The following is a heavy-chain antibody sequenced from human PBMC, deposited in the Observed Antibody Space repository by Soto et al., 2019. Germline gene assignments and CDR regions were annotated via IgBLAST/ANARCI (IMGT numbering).Heavy chain of an antibody. D-gene: IGHD3-22*01. V-gene: IGHV3-33*01. CDR1: GFTFRYYG. CDR3: ARDTSVSSVYYYPDY. CDR2: IWYDGSKK. Sequence: QVQLVGSGGGVVQPGRSLRLSCAASGFTFRYYGMHGVRQAPGKGLEWVAVIWYDGSKKYYADSVKGRFTISRDNSKNTLHLQMNSLRAEDTAVYYCARDTSVSSVYYYPDYWGQGTLVTVSS. J-gene: IGHJ4*02.